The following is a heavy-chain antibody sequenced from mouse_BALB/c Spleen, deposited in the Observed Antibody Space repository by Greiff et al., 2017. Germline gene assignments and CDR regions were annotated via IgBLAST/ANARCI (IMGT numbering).Heavy chain of an antibody. CDR3: ARKDGIEAYAMDY. Sequence: QVQLQQSGPGLVKPSQCLSITCTVSGFSLTSYGVHWVRQSPGKGLEWLGVIWSGGSTDYNAAFISRLSISKDNSKYQVFFKMNSLQANDTAIYYGARKDGIEAYAMDYWGQGTSVTVSS. J-gene: IGHJ4*01. V-gene: IGHV2-2*02. CDR1: GFSLTSYG. D-gene: IGHD1-1*01. CDR2: IWSGGST.